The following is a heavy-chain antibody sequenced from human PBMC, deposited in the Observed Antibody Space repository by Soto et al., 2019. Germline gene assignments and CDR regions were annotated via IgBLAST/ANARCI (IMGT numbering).Heavy chain of an antibody. CDR1: GGSISSSSYY. Sequence: SETLSLTCTVSGGSISSSSYYWGWIRQPPGKGLEWIGSIYYSGSTYYNPSLKSRVTISVDTSKNQFSLKLSSVTAADTAVYYCARXRVAVAGTVYYYYGMDVWGQGTTVTVSS. CDR3: ARXRVAVAGTVYYYYGMDV. D-gene: IGHD6-19*01. J-gene: IGHJ6*02. CDR2: IYYSGST. V-gene: IGHV4-39*01.